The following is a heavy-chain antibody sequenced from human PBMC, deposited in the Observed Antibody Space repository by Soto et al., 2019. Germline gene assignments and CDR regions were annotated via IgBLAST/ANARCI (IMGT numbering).Heavy chain of an antibody. CDR3: ARGIEGWYQGRYYYGMDV. J-gene: IGHJ6*02. Sequence: QVQLQESGPGLVKPSETLSLTCTASGGSVSSGSYYWSWIRQPPGKGLEWIGYIYYSGSTNYNPSLKSRVTISVDTSKNQCSLKLSSVTAADTAVYYCARGIEGWYQGRYYYGMDVWGQGTTVTVSS. D-gene: IGHD6-19*01. CDR1: GGSVSSGSYY. V-gene: IGHV4-61*01. CDR2: IYYSGST.